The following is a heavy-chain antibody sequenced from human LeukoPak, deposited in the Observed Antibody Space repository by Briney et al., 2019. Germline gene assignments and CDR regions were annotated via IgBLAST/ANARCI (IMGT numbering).Heavy chain of an antibody. D-gene: IGHD1-1*01. CDR1: GDIVSSNSAA. CDR2: TYYRSKLYN. CDR3: ARDTHTQRAFDI. V-gene: IGHV6-1*01. J-gene: IGHJ3*02. Sequence: SQTLSLTCALSGDIVSSNSAAWNWIRQSPSRGLEWLGRTYYRSKLYNDYAVSVKSRITINPDTSKNQFSLQLNSVTPEDTAVYYCARDTHTQRAFDIWGQGTMVTVSS.